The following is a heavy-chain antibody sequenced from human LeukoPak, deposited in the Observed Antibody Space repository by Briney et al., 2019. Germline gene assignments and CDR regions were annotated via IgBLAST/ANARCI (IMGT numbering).Heavy chain of an antibody. CDR2: IYYSGST. Sequence: SETLSLTCTVSGGSISSYYWSWIRQPPGKGLEWIGYIYYSGSTNYNPSLKSRVTISVDTSKNQFSLKLSSVTAADTAVYYCAREGSSGYLDYYGTDVWGQGTTVTVSS. V-gene: IGHV4-59*01. J-gene: IGHJ6*02. D-gene: IGHD5-12*01. CDR3: AREGSSGYLDYYGTDV. CDR1: GGSISSYY.